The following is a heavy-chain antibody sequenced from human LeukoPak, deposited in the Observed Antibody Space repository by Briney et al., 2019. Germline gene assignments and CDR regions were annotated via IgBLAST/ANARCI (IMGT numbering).Heavy chain of an antibody. V-gene: IGHV1-18*01. Sequence: ASVKVSCKASVYTFTSYGISWVRQAPGQGLEWMGWISAYNGNTNYAQKLQGRATMTTDTSTSTAYMELRSLRSDDTAVYYCARILTRITIFGVVIETRDAFDIWGQGTMVTVSS. D-gene: IGHD3-3*01. CDR2: ISAYNGNT. J-gene: IGHJ3*02. CDR1: VYTFTSYG. CDR3: ARILTRITIFGVVIETRDAFDI.